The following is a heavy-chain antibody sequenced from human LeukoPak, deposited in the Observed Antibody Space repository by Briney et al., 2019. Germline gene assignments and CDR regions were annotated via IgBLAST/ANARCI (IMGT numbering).Heavy chain of an antibody. J-gene: IGHJ6*04. D-gene: IGHD3-16*02. V-gene: IGHV1-2*04. CDR3: ARNRVGGVIDYGMDV. Sequence: ASVKVSCKASGYTFTGYYMHWVRQAPGQGLEWMGWINPNSGGTNYAQKFQGWVTMTRDTSISTAYMELSRLRSDDTAVYYCARNRVGGVIDYGMDVWGKGTTVTVSS. CDR2: INPNSGGT. CDR1: GYTFTGYY.